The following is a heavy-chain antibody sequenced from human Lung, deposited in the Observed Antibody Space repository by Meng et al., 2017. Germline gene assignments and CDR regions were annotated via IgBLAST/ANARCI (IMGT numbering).Heavy chain of an antibody. CDR1: GYTFTNYD. D-gene: IGHD1-1*01. Sequence: QVQLVQSGAEVKKPGASVRVSCKASGYTFTNYDINWVRQATGQGLQWMGWMNPNSGNTGYVQKFQGRVTMTRNTSISTAYMELSSLRSEDTAVYYCATRNDGYDFDYWGQGTLVTVSS. V-gene: IGHV1-8*01. CDR3: ATRNDGYDFDY. J-gene: IGHJ4*02. CDR2: MNPNSGNT.